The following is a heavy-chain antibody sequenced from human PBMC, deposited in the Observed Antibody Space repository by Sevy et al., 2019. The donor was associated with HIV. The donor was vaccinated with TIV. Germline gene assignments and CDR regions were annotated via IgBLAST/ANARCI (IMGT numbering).Heavy chain of an antibody. CDR3: GTTREYYSDSSGYIDY. D-gene: IGHD3-22*01. CDR1: GYTLTELS. V-gene: IGHV1-24*01. CDR2: FDPEDGET. J-gene: IGHJ4*02. Sequence: ASVKVSCKVSGYTLTELSMHWVRQAPGKGLEWMGRFDPEDGETIYAQKFQGRVTMTEDRSTDTAYMELSSLRSEDTAVYYCGTTREYYSDSSGYIDYWGQGTLVTVSS.